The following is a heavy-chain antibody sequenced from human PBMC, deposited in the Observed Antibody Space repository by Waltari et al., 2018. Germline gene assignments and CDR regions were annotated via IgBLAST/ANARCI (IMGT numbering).Heavy chain of an antibody. Sequence: EVQLVESGGVLVQPGGSLRLPCAASGFTFSSYWMSWVRQAPGKGLEWVANIKQDGSEKYYVDSVKGRFTISRDNAKNSLYLQMNSLRAEDTAVYYCARGLSSGWFDFWGQGTLVTVSS. V-gene: IGHV3-7*01. D-gene: IGHD3-10*01. CDR2: IKQDGSEK. CDR3: ARGLSSGWFDF. CDR1: GFTFSSYW. J-gene: IGHJ4*02.